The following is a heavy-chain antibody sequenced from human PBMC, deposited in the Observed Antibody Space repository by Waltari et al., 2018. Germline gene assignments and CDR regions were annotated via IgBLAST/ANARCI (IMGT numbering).Heavy chain of an antibody. V-gene: IGHV4-39*07. CDR1: GGSISSSSYY. D-gene: IGHD1-26*01. CDR3: ARGGGVVGATLFGP. Sequence: QLQLQESGPGLVKPSETLSLTCTVSGGSISSSSYYWGWIRQPPGKGLGWIGSIDYSGRTSYNPSLKSRVTISVDTSKNQFSLRLSSVTAADTAVYYCARGGGVVGATLFGPWGQGTLVTVSS. J-gene: IGHJ5*02. CDR2: IDYSGRT.